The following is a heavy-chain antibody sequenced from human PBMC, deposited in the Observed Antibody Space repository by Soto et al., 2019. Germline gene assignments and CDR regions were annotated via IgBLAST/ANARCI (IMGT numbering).Heavy chain of an antibody. CDR3: AASIFYSAMDV. CDR2: IYPGDSDT. CDR1: GYTFTNYW. J-gene: IGHJ6*02. V-gene: IGHV5-51*01. Sequence: GESLKISCKGSGYTFTNYWIGWVRQMPGKGPEWMGIIYPGDSDTKYNPSFQGQVTISADKSITTTYLQWSSLKASDTAIYYCAASIFYSAMDVWGQGTKLPVSS.